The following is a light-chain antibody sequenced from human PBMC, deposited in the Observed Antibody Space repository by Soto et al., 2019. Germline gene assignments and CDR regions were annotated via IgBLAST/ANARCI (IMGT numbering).Light chain of an antibody. CDR2: EVN. CDR1: SSDVGGYNY. J-gene: IGLJ1*01. Sequence: QSALTQPPSASGSPEQSVTISCTGTSSDVGGYNYVSWYQHHPGKAPKFMIYEVNKRPSGVPDRFSGSKSGNTASLTVSGLQAEDEADYYCSSYAGSNNYVFGTGTKLTVL. V-gene: IGLV2-8*01. CDR3: SSYAGSNNYV.